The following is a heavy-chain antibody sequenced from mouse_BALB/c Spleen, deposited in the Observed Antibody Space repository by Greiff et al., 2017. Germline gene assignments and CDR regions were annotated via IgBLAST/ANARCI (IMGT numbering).Heavy chain of an antibody. CDR1: GFTFSSYA. CDR3: ARRIITTVVAPAMDY. CDR2: ISSGGST. J-gene: IGHJ4*01. V-gene: IGHV5-6-5*01. Sequence: EVKLMESGGGLVKPGGSLKLSCAASGFTFSSYAMSWVRQTPEKRLEWVASISSGGSTYYPDSVKGRFTISRDNARNILYLQMSSLRSEDTAMYYCARRIITTVVAPAMDYWGQGTSVTVSS. D-gene: IGHD1-1*01.